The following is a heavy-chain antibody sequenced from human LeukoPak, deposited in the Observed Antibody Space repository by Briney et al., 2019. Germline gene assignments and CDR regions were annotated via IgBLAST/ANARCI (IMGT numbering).Heavy chain of an antibody. CDR2: ISYDGSNK. V-gene: IGHV3-30*04. CDR1: GFTFSGYA. CDR3: AGEVYGSGSYYNFRFDP. D-gene: IGHD3-10*01. J-gene: IGHJ5*02. Sequence: GRSLRLSCAASGFTFSGYAMHWVRQAPGKGLEWVAVISYDGSNKYYADSVKGRFTISRDNSKNTLYLQMNSLRAEDTAVYYCAGEVYGSGSYYNFRFDPWGQGTLVTVSS.